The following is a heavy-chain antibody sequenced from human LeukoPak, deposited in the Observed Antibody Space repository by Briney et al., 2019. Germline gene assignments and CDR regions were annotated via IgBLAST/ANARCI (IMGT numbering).Heavy chain of an antibody. CDR2: ISGSGGST. CDR3: ARQGGRYYDSSGHYQY. D-gene: IGHD3-22*01. V-gene: IGHV3-23*01. CDR1: GFTFSSYA. Sequence: PGGSLRLSCAASGFTFSSYAMSWVRQAPGKGLEWVSAISGSGGSTYYADSVKGRFTISRDNSENTLYLRMNSLRAEDTAVYYCARQGGRYYDSSGHYQYWGQGTLVTVS. J-gene: IGHJ4*02.